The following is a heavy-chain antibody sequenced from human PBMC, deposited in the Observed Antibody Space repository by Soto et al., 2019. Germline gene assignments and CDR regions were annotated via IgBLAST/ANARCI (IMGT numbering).Heavy chain of an antibody. CDR3: ARLYCSGGSCYWNWFNP. Sequence: SETLSLTCTVSGGSISSYYWSWIRQPPGKGLEWIGYIYYSGSTNYNPSLKSRVTISVDTSKNQFSLKLSSVTAADTAVYYCARLYCSGGSCYWNWFNPWGQATLVTVSS. CDR1: GGSISSYY. CDR2: IYYSGST. J-gene: IGHJ5*02. V-gene: IGHV4-59*01. D-gene: IGHD2-15*01.